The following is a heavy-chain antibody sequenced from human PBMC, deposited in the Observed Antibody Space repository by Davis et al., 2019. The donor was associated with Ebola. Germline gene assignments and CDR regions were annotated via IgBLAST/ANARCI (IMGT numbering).Heavy chain of an antibody. D-gene: IGHD5-18*01. Sequence: PSETLPLTCTVSGGSISSSSYYWGWIRQPPGKGLEWIGSIYYSGSTYYNPSLKSRVTISVDTSKNQFSLKLSSVTAADTAVYYCARANSYGYHLWGQGTLVTVSS. J-gene: IGHJ4*02. CDR3: ARANSYGYHL. V-gene: IGHV4-39*07. CDR1: GGSISSSSYY. CDR2: IYYSGST.